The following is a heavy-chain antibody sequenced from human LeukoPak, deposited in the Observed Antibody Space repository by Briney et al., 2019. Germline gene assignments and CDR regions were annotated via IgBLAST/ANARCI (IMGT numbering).Heavy chain of an antibody. CDR3: ARVALGILRFLEWLPDDY. V-gene: IGHV1-18*01. D-gene: IGHD3-3*01. CDR1: GYTFTSYG. CDR2: ISAYNGNT. Sequence: ASVKVSCKASGYTFTSYGISWVRQAPGQGLEWMGWISAYNGNTNYAQKLQGRVTMTTDTSTSTAYMELRSLRSDDTAVYYCARVALGILRFLEWLPDDYWGQGTLVTVSS. J-gene: IGHJ4*02.